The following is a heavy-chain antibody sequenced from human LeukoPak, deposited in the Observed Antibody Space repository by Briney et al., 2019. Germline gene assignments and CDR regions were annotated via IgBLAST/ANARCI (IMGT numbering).Heavy chain of an antibody. D-gene: IGHD6-19*01. CDR1: GRSISSSSYY. CDR3: ARELSGYTSGWLYLFDS. J-gene: IGHJ4*02. CDR2: ISYTGTT. Sequence: PSETLSLTCTVSGRSISSSSYYWAWIRQPPGKGLEWIGSISYTGTTYYNPPLNSRVTISVDTSKTHFSLRLSSVTAADTAVYYCARELSGYTSGWLYLFDSWGPGTLVTVSS. V-gene: IGHV4-39*02.